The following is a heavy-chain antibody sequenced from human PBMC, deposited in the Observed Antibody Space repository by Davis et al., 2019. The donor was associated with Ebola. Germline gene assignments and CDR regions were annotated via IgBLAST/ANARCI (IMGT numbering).Heavy chain of an antibody. J-gene: IGHJ4*02. Sequence: GGSLRLSCAASGFRFSASGMHWVRQAPGKGLEWVALIWFDGSSQYYADSVKGRFTISRDNSKNTLYLQMNSLRAEDMAVYYCAREGSSSWYYYFDYWGQGTLVTVSS. D-gene: IGHD6-13*01. CDR1: GFRFSASG. CDR2: IWFDGSSQ. CDR3: AREGSSSWYYYFDY. V-gene: IGHV3-30*02.